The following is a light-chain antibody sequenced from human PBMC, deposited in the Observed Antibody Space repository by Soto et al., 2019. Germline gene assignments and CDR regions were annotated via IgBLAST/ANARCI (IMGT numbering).Light chain of an antibody. Sequence: EIVLTQSPGTLSLSPGERATLSCLASQSVSSYLAWYQQKPGQAPRLLIYDASNRATGIPARFSGSGSGTDFTLTISSLQPEDFATYYCQQSYSTPLTFGGGTKVDIK. CDR2: DAS. J-gene: IGKJ4*01. V-gene: IGKV3-11*01. CDR3: QQSYSTPLT. CDR1: QSVSSY.